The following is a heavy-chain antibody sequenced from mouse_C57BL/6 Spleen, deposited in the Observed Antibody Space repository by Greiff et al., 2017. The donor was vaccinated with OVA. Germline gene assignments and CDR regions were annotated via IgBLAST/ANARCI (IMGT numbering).Heavy chain of an antibody. J-gene: IGHJ4*01. CDR1: GYTFTSYW. Sequence: VQLQQPGAELVKPGASVKLSCKASGYTFTSYWMHWVKQRPGQGLEWIGMIHPNSGSTNYNEKFKSKATLTVDKSSSTAYMQLSSLTSEDSAVYYCARGLITTVVAGGAMDYWGQGTSVTVSS. CDR3: ARGLITTVVAGGAMDY. CDR2: IHPNSGST. V-gene: IGHV1-64*01. D-gene: IGHD1-1*01.